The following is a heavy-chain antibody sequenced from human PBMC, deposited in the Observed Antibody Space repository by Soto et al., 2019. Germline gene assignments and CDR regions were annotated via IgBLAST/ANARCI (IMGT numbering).Heavy chain of an antibody. D-gene: IGHD6-13*01. Sequence: SVKVSCKASGGTFSSYAISWVRQAPGQGLEWMGGIIPIFGTTNYAQKFQGRVTITADESTSTAYMELSSLRSEDTAVYYCARAWGYSSSWYTLRYGMDVWGQGTTVTVSS. V-gene: IGHV1-69*13. CDR2: IIPIFGTT. J-gene: IGHJ6*02. CDR3: ARAWGYSSSWYTLRYGMDV. CDR1: GGTFSSYA.